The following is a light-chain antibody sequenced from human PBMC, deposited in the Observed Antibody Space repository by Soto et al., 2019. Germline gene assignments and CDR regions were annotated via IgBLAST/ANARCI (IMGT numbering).Light chain of an antibody. V-gene: IGKV3-11*01. CDR3: QQSYSTPLT. Sequence: EIVLTQSPATLSSSPGETATLSCRASQYVGTRLAWYQQKPGQAPRLVIYDIFTRATGVPTRISGSGSGTDFTLTISSLQPEDFATYYCQQSYSTPLTFGGGTKVDIK. CDR1: QYVGTR. J-gene: IGKJ4*01. CDR2: DIF.